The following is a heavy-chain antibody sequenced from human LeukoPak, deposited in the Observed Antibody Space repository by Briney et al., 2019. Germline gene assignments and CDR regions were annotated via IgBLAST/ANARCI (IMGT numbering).Heavy chain of an antibody. V-gene: IGHV4-59*01. CDR2: IYYTGST. D-gene: IGHD3-9*01. CDR1: GGSIRYYY. CDR3: ARGGTYNDILSFDP. J-gene: IGHJ5*02. Sequence: SETLSLTCTVSGGSIRYYYWTWIRQSPGKGLEWIGQIYYTGSTYYNPSLGRRVTISLDTSRIQFSLILTSVTAADTAVSYCARGGTYNDILSFDPWGQGTLVTVSS.